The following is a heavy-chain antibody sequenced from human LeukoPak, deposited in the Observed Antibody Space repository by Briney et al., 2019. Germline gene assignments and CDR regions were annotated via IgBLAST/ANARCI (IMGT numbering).Heavy chain of an antibody. V-gene: IGHV3-21*01. D-gene: IGHD6-19*01. J-gene: IGHJ4*02. CDR2: ISSSSSYI. Sequence: GGSLRLSCAASGFTFSSYSMDWVRQAPGKGLEWVSSISSSSSYIYYADSVKGRFTISRDNAKNSLYLQMNSLRAEDTAVYYCAKDARRSSGWYFFDHWGQGILVTVSS. CDR3: AKDARRSSGWYFFDH. CDR1: GFTFSSYS.